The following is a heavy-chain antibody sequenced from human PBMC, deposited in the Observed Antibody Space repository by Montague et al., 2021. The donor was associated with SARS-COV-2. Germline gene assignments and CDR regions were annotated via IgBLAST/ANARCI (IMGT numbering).Heavy chain of an antibody. Sequence: SVKVSCKASGYTFTGYYMHWVRQAPVQGLEWMGWINPNSGDTNYXQKFQGRVTMTRDTSISTAYMDLSRLRSDDTAVYHCARGIGYSQFDCWGQGTLVTVSS. CDR3: ARGIGYSQFDC. CDR1: GYTFTGYY. CDR2: INPNSGDT. J-gene: IGHJ4*02. D-gene: IGHD2-15*01. V-gene: IGHV1-2*02.